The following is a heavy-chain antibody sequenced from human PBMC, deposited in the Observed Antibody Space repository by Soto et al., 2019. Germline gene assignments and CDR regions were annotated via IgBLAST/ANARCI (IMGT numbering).Heavy chain of an antibody. Sequence: QVHLVQSGAEVKKPGASVKVSCKGSGYGFTTYGITWVRQAPGQGLEWMAWISAHNGNTNYAQKLQGRVTVTRDTSTSTAYTELKSLRADDTAVNYCARGRYGDYWGQGALVTVSS. CDR1: GYGFTTYG. D-gene: IGHD1-1*01. CDR2: ISAHNGNT. J-gene: IGHJ4*02. V-gene: IGHV1-18*01. CDR3: ARGRYGDY.